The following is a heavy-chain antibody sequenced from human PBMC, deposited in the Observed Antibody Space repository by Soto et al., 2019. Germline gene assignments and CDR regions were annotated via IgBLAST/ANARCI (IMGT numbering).Heavy chain of an antibody. CDR3: ARNRGYSGYDYDS. CDR2: ISRSGTSI. V-gene: IGHV3-48*01. CDR1: GFTFSSFS. D-gene: IGHD5-12*01. J-gene: IGHJ4*02. Sequence: SGGSLRLSCAASGFTFSSFSMNWVRQAPGKGLEWVSSISRSGTSIYYADSVKGRFTISRDNAKNSLYLQMNGLRAEDTAVYYCARNRGYSGYDYDSWGQGNLVTSPQ.